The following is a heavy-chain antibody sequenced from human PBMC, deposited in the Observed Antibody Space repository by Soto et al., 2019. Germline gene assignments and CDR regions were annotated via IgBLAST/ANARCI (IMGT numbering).Heavy chain of an antibody. D-gene: IGHD1-26*01. J-gene: IGHJ6*03. CDR2: INPNNGVT. Sequence: QVQLVQSGAELKKPGASVTVSCRSSGDTFNDYCIHWVRQAPGQGLEWMGWINPNNGVTKYAQKFQGWVSMTRDTSIRTVYMQLSRLRSDDTAVYYCAGESGGATATLDYYYFYMDVWGTGTTVTVSS. CDR1: GDTFNDYC. V-gene: IGHV1-2*04. CDR3: AGESGGATATLDYYYFYMDV.